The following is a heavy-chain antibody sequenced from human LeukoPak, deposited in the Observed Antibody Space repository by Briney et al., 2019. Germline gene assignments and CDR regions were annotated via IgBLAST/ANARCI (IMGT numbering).Heavy chain of an antibody. V-gene: IGHV3-66*01. CDR1: GFTVSRNY. J-gene: IGHJ4*02. CDR2: IYSGGRT. Sequence: GGSLRLSCAASGFTVSRNYMSWVRQAPGKGLEWVSVIYSGGRTYYADSVKGRFTISRDNSKNTLYLQMNRLRAEDTAVYSCARAGPSSSWHQFDYWGQGTLVTVSS. D-gene: IGHD6-13*01. CDR3: ARAGPSSSWHQFDY.